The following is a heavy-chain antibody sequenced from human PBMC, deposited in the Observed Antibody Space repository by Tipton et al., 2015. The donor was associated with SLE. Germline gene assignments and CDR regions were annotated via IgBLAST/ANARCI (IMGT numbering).Heavy chain of an antibody. CDR1: GFTFSDYS. CDR2: ITAGGDI. J-gene: IGHJ4*02. CDR3: AAKRGASCDNLSCYWGVPLDY. D-gene: IGHD2-2*01. Sequence: SLRLSCAASGFTFSDYSMSWIRQAPGKGLEWVSYITAGGDIMYADSVKGRFTISRDNSKSTLHLQMSSLRAEDTALYYCAAKRGASCDNLSCYWGVPLDYWGQGTLVTVSP. V-gene: IGHV3-11*03.